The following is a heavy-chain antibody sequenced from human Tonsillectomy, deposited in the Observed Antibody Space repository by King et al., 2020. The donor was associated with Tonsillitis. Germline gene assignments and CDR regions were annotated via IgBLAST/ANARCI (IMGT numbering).Heavy chain of an antibody. Sequence: QLVQSGGGVVQTGRSLRLSCAASGFTFNYDGMHWVRQAPGKGLECVATISHDGTNKYYADSVKGRFTISRDNSKNTLYLQMSGLRAEDTAVYYCANLPVDSFDIWGQGTTVTVSS. V-gene: IGHV3-33*05. CDR1: GFTFNYDG. J-gene: IGHJ3*02. CDR3: ANLPVDSFDI. CDR2: ISHDGTNK.